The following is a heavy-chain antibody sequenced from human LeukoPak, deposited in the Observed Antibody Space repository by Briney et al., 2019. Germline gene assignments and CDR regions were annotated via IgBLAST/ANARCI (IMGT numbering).Heavy chain of an antibody. CDR1: GGTFSSYA. J-gene: IGHJ4*02. CDR2: NIPIFGTA. Sequence: ASVKVSCKASGGTFSSYAISWVRQAPGQGLEWMGGNIPIFGTANYAQKFQGRVTITADESTSTAYMELSSLRSEDTAVYYCARVVYYDSSGYLDYWGQGTLVTVSP. D-gene: IGHD3-22*01. CDR3: ARVVYYDSSGYLDY. V-gene: IGHV1-69*13.